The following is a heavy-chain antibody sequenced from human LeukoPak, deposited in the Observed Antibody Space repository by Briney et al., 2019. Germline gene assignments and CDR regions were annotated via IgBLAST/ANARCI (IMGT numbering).Heavy chain of an antibody. J-gene: IGHJ3*01. CDR2: ISSSGGTI. CDR3: ARMWTTVTDAFDF. V-gene: IGHV3-48*03. D-gene: IGHD4-17*01. Sequence: GGSLRLSCAASGFTFSNYEMNWVRRAPGKGLEWVSYISSSGGTIYYADSVRGRFTISRDNAENSLYLQVNSLRVEDTAVYYCARMWTTVTDAFDFWGQGTMVTVSS. CDR1: GFTFSNYE.